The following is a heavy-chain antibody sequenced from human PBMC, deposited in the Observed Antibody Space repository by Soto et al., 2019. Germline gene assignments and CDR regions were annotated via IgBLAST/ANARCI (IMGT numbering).Heavy chain of an antibody. CDR3: AKGIPDTGGYFYYRMAV. CDR1: GFTFSSYA. CDR2: ISGSGGIT. Sequence: GGSLRLSCAASGFTFSSYAMGWVRQAPGKGLDWVSVISGSGGITYSADSVKGRFTISRDNSKNILYLQMNSLRAEDTAVYYCAKGIPDTGGYFYYRMAVWGQETAVTLAS. D-gene: IGHD5-18*01. J-gene: IGHJ6*02. V-gene: IGHV3-23*01.